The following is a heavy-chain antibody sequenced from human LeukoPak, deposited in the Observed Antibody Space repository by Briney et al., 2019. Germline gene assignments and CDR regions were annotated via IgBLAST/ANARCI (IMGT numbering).Heavy chain of an antibody. CDR2: LSGGGIAT. CDR3: AKYGGKTVAATPFDN. Sequence: GGSLRLSCEVSGLIFSNYAMSWVRQAPGKRLEWVSSLSGGGIATYYADSVKGRVTISRDNSKNTLYLQMNSLGVEDTAVYFCAKYGGKTVAATPFDNWGQGTLVTVSS. CDR1: GLIFSNYA. J-gene: IGHJ4*02. V-gene: IGHV3-23*01. D-gene: IGHD1-26*01.